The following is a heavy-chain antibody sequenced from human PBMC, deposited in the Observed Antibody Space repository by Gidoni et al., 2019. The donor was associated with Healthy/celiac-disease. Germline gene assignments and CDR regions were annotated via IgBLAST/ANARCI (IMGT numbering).Heavy chain of an antibody. V-gene: IGHV1-18*01. CDR2: ISAYNGNT. D-gene: IGHD6-13*01. CDR3: ARLDLGAAAGSSLHYYGMDV. Sequence: QVQLVQSGAEVKTPGASVKVSCKASGYTFTSYGISWVRQAPGQGLEWMGWISAYNGNTNYAQKLQGRVTMTTDTSTSTAYMELRSLRSDDTAVYYCARLDLGAAAGSSLHYYGMDVWGQGTTVTVSS. J-gene: IGHJ6*02. CDR1: GYTFTSYG.